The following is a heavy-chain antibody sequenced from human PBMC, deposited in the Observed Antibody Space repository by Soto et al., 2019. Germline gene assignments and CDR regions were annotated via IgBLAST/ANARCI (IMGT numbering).Heavy chain of an antibody. J-gene: IGHJ6*04. CDR1: GGSISSSSYY. CDR3: AIIRNAKMMLYVYGMEV. Sequence: PSETLSLTCTVSGGSISSSSYYWGWIRQPPGKGLEWIGSIYYSGSTYYNPSLKSRVTISVDTSKNQFSLKLSSVTAADTAVYFFAIIRNAKMMLYVYGMEVWGEGITVTVSS. CDR2: IYYSGST. D-gene: IGHD2-8*01. V-gene: IGHV4-39*01.